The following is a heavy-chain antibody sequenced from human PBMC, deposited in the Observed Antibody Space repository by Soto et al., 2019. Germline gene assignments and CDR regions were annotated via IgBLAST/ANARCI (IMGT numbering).Heavy chain of an antibody. V-gene: IGHV1-69*06. CDR2: IIPIFGTA. Sequence: GASVKVSCKASGGTFSSYAISWVRRAPGQGLEWMGGIIPIFGTANYAQKFQGRVTITADKSTSTAYMELSSLRSEDTAVYYCARIYDFGSGRDPDYYYGMDVWGQGTTVTVSS. D-gene: IGHD3-3*01. CDR1: GGTFSSYA. CDR3: ARIYDFGSGRDPDYYYGMDV. J-gene: IGHJ6*02.